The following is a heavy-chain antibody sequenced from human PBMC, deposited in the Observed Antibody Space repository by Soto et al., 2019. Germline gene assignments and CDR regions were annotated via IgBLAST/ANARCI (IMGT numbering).Heavy chain of an antibody. D-gene: IGHD6-19*01. CDR1: GYTFTSYY. Sequence: ASVKVSCKASGYTFTSYYVHWVRQAPGQGLEWMGIINPSGGSTSYAQKFQGRVTMTRDTSTSTVYMELSSLRSEDTAVYYCARADYQTLYSSGWYVYGMDVWGQGTTVTVSS. CDR2: INPSGGST. V-gene: IGHV1-46*01. CDR3: ARADYQTLYSSGWYVYGMDV. J-gene: IGHJ6*02.